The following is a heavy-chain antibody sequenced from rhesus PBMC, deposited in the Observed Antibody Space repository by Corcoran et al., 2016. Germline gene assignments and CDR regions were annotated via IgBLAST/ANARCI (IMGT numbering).Heavy chain of an antibody. CDR3: ARNTRYSKFVRTISSFDV. CDR1: DGSVRGYYY. Sequence: QVKLQQWGEGLVKASETLSLTCAVYDGSVRGYYYGKWNRQPPGKGGGGRGENDGNSANTHYRPSLQNRVTTSKDTSKNQFSLKVRFVTAADTAVYYCARNTRYSKFVRTISSFDVWGRGFLVTVSS. CDR2: NDGNSANT. V-gene: IGHV4-73*01. D-gene: IGHD4-23*01. J-gene: IGHJ5-2*02.